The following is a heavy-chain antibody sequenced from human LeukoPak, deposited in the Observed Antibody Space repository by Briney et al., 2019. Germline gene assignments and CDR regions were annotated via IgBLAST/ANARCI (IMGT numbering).Heavy chain of an antibody. CDR2: IKQDGSEK. CDR1: GFTFSNYW. CDR3: ARDRQIAY. V-gene: IGHV3-7*01. J-gene: IGHJ4*02. Sequence: HPGGSLRLSCAASGFTFSNYWMTWVRQAPGKRLEWVANIKQDGSEKHYVDSVKGRFTISRDNAKNSVYLQMNSLRADDTAVYYCARDRQIAYWGQGTLVTVSS.